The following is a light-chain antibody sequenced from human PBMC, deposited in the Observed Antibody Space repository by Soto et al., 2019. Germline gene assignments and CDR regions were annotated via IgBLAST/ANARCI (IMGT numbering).Light chain of an antibody. CDR1: QSVINSY. CDR3: QQYGISPWT. V-gene: IGKV3-20*01. Sequence: EIVLTQSPGTLSLSPGERATLSCRASQSVINSYLAWYQHKAGQAPRLLIYGASSRAPGIPDKFSGSGSGTDFTLTISRLEPEAFAVYYCQQYGISPWTFGQGTKVEIK. CDR2: GAS. J-gene: IGKJ1*01.